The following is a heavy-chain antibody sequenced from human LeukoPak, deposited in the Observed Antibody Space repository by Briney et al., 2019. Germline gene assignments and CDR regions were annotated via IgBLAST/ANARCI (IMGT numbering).Heavy chain of an antibody. CDR2: VNGDGSST. Sequence: GGSLRLSCAASGFTFSSYWMHWVRQAPGKGLVWVSRVNGDGSSTTYADSVKGRFTIPRDNAKNTLYLQMNSLRAEDTAVYYCARGSTQYSSGWYGLDYWGQGTLVTVSS. D-gene: IGHD6-19*01. CDR3: ARGSTQYSSGWYGLDY. CDR1: GFTFSSYW. J-gene: IGHJ4*02. V-gene: IGHV3-74*01.